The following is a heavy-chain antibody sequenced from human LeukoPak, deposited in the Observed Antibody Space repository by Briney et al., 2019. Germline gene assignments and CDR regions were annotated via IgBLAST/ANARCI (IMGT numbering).Heavy chain of an antibody. Sequence: GASVKVSCKASGYTFTGSYIHWVRQAPGQGLEWMGWINPNSGVTNYAQNFQGRVTMTRDTSISTAYIELIRLKFDDTAVYYCARVTLPGTYASFDPWGQGSLVTVSS. CDR3: ARVTLPGTYASFDP. CDR1: GYTFTGSY. D-gene: IGHD6-13*01. V-gene: IGHV1-2*02. CDR2: INPNSGVT. J-gene: IGHJ5*02.